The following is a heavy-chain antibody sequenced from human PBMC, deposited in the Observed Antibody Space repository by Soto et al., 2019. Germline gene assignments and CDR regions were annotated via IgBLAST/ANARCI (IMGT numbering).Heavy chain of an antibody. J-gene: IGHJ5*02. CDR3: AGYNWNYYFDP. V-gene: IGHV4-61*01. D-gene: IGHD1-7*01. CDR1: GGSVSDGSYY. CDR2: IYHSGST. Sequence: PSETLSLPCPVSGGSVSDGSYYWAWLRQPPGKGLEWIGHIYHSGSTIYNPSLKSRVTISIDTSKSQFSLNLNSMTAADTAVYYCAGYNWNYYFDPWGQGTLVTVSS.